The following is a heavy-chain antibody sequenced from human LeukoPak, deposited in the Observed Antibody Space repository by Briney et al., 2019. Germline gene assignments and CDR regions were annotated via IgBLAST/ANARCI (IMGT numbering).Heavy chain of an antibody. J-gene: IGHJ4*02. CDR3: ARSSSGGYYFDY. CDR2: IIPIFGTA. D-gene: IGHD6-6*01. CDR1: GGTFSSYA. V-gene: IGHV1-69*05. Sequence: ASVKVSCKASGGTFSSYAISWVRQAPGQGLEWMGGIIPIFGTANYAQKFQGRVTITTAESTSTAYMELSSLRSEDTAVYYCARSSSGGYYFDYWGQGTLVTVSS.